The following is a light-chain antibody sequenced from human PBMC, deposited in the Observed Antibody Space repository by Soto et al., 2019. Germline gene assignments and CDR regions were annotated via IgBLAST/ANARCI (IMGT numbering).Light chain of an antibody. CDR2: KAS. V-gene: IGKV1-5*03. CDR1: QSISSW. CDR3: QHYNTYPLT. Sequence: DIQMTQSTSTLSASVGDRVTITCRASQSISSWLAWYQHKPGKAPKVLIYKASTLESGVPSRFSGSGSGTEFTLTISSLQPDDFATYYCQHYNTYPLTFGGGTKVEIK. J-gene: IGKJ4*01.